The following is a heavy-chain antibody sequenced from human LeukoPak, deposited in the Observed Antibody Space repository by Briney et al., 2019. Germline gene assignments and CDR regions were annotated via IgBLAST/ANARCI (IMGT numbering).Heavy chain of an antibody. Sequence: GGSLRLSCAASGFTFSNAWMTWVRQAPGKGLEWVGRFKSKIDGGTTDYAAPVKGRFTISRDDSKNMLYLQMNSLRTEDTAVYYCTARLLAVAGRDVFDYWGQGTLVTVSS. CDR3: TARLLAVAGRDVFDY. J-gene: IGHJ4*02. V-gene: IGHV3-15*01. D-gene: IGHD6-19*01. CDR2: FKSKIDGGTT. CDR1: GFTFSNAW.